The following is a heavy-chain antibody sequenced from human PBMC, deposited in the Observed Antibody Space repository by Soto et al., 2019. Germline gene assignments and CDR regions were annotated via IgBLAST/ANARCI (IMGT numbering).Heavy chain of an antibody. CDR2: ISYDGSNK. CDR3: AKDRPRIPL. Sequence: QVQLVESGGGVVQPGRSLRLSCAASGFTFSSYGMHWVRQAPGKGLEWVAVISYDGSNKYYADSVKGRFTISRDNSKNTLYLQMNSLRAEDTAVYYCAKDRPRIPLWGQGTLVTVSS. CDR1: GFTFSSYG. V-gene: IGHV3-30*18. J-gene: IGHJ4*02.